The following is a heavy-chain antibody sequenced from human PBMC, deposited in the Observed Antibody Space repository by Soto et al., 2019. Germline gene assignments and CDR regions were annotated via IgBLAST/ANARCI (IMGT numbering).Heavy chain of an antibody. D-gene: IGHD4-17*01. CDR3: ARHSEVADGDSDI. V-gene: IGHV5-51*01. CDR2: IYPGDSET. CDR1: GYSFTSNW. J-gene: IGHJ3*02. Sequence: GESLKISCEGSGYSFTSNWVGWVRQMPGKGMEWMGMIYPGDSETRYSPSFQGQVTISAEKSISTAYLQWSSLKPSDTAMYYCARHSEVADGDSDIWGQGTMVTVSS.